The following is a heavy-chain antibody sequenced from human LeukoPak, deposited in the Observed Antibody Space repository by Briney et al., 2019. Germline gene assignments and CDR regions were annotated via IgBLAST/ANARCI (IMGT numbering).Heavy chain of an antibody. CDR1: GFTFSSYA. Sequence: PGGSLRLSCAASGFTFSSYAMHWVRQAPGKGLEWVAVMSYDGSNKYYADSVKGRFTISRDNSKNTLYLQMNSLRAEDTAVYYCARPAKSYSSGWYYFDYWGQGTLVTVSS. J-gene: IGHJ4*02. CDR2: MSYDGSNK. D-gene: IGHD6-19*01. CDR3: ARPAKSYSSGWYYFDY. V-gene: IGHV3-30-3*01.